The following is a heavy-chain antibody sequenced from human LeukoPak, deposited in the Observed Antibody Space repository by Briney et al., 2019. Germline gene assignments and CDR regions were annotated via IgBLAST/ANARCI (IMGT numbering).Heavy chain of an antibody. CDR2: ISYDGSNR. D-gene: IGHD5-18*01. CDR3: ARDHVGYSYVMLDY. J-gene: IGHJ4*02. Sequence: PGGSLRLSCAASGFTFSSYAMHWVRQAPGKGLEWVAVISYDGSNRYYADSVRGRFTISRDNSKNTLYVQMNSLRAEDTAVYYCARDHVGYSYVMLDYWGQGTLVTVSS. CDR1: GFTFSSYA. V-gene: IGHV3-30-3*01.